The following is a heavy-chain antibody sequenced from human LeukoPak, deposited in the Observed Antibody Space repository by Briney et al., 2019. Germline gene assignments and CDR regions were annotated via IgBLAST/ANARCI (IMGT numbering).Heavy chain of an antibody. D-gene: IGHD1-1*01. CDR3: TEVESPLDY. J-gene: IGHJ4*02. Sequence: GGSLRLPCTASGFTFSGSDMHWVRQASGKGLECVGHIRSKANSYATAYAASVKGRFTISRDDSKNTAYLQMNSLRIEDTAVYYCTEVESPLDYWGQGTLVTVSS. CDR1: GFTFSGSD. CDR2: IRSKANSYAT. V-gene: IGHV3-73*01.